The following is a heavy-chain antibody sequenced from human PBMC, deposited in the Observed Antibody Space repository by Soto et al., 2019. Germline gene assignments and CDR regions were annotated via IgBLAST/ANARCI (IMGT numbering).Heavy chain of an antibody. D-gene: IGHD3-16*01. V-gene: IGHV1-69*06. J-gene: IGHJ3*02. Sequence: QVQLVQSGAEVKKPGSSVKVSCKASGGTFSSYAISWVRQAPGQGLEWMGGIIPIFGTANYAQKFQGRVTITADKSTSTAYMELSSLRSEDTAVYYCASADTPGPWGNVAFDIWGQGTMVTVSS. CDR1: GGTFSSYA. CDR2: IIPIFGTA. CDR3: ASADTPGPWGNVAFDI.